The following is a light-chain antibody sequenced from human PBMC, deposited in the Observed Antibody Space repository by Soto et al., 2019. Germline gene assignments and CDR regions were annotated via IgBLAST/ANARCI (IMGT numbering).Light chain of an antibody. CDR3: QHYDNWPPWT. CDR1: HSVSSSY. Sequence: EIVLTQSPGTLSFSPGERATLSCRASHSVSSSYLAWYQQKPGQAPRLLIYGASSRATGIPDRFSGSGSGTDFTLAISSLLSEDFAVYYCQHYDNWPPWTFGPGTKVDIK. CDR2: GAS. V-gene: IGKV3-20*01. J-gene: IGKJ1*01.